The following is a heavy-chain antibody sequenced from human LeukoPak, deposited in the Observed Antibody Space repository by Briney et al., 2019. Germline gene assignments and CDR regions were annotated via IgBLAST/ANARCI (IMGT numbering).Heavy chain of an antibody. CDR3: ARDLGIGYCSSTSCYAQVYFDY. V-gene: IGHV3-11*06. CDR2: ISSSSSYT. Sequence: GGSLRLSCAASGFTFSDYYMSWIRQAPGKGLEWVSYISSSSSYTNYADSVKGRFTISRDNAKNSLYLQMNSLRAEDTAVYYCARDLGIGYCSSTSCYAQVYFDYWGQGTPVTVSS. D-gene: IGHD2-2*01. J-gene: IGHJ4*02. CDR1: GFTFSDYY.